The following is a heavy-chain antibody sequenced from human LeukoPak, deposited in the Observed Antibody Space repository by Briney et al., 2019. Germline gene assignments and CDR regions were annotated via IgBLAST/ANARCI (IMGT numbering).Heavy chain of an antibody. CDR1: GGSISSGSYY. D-gene: IGHD3-22*01. CDR2: MYSSGST. Sequence: PSETLSLTCTVSGGSISSGSYYWSWIRQPAGKGLEWIGRMYSSGSTKYNPSLKSRVTISLDTSKNQFSLKLSSVTAADTAVYYCARDPSGYYDSSPQAWGQGTLVTVSS. V-gene: IGHV4-61*02. CDR3: ARDPSGYYDSSPQA. J-gene: IGHJ5*02.